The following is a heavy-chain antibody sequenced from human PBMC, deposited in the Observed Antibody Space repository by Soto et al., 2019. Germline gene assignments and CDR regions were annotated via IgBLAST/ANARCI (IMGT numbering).Heavy chain of an antibody. J-gene: IGHJ3*02. V-gene: IGHV3-30*18. CDR1: GFTFRSYG. Sequence: PGGSLRRSCAASGFTFRSYGMHWVRQAPAKGLEWVAVISYDGSNKYYADSVKGRFTISRDNSKNTLYLQMNSLRAEDTAVYYCAKGGVGSTSNAFDIWGKGTMVTV. CDR3: AKGGVGSTSNAFDI. CDR2: ISYDGSNK. D-gene: IGHD1-26*01.